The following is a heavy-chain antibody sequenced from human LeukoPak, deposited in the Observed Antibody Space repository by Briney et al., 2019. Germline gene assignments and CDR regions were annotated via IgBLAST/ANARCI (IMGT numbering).Heavy chain of an antibody. CDR2: INPNSGGT. CDR3: ARVHCSRTSCYVGPFDP. Sequence: ASVRVSCTASGYTFTGYYMHWVRQAPGQGLEWMGWINPNSGGTNYAQKFQGWVTMTRDTSIITAYMELSGLRSEDTAVYYCARVHCSRTSCYVGPFDPWGQGTLVTVSS. V-gene: IGHV1-2*04. D-gene: IGHD2-2*01. J-gene: IGHJ5*02. CDR1: GYTFTGYY.